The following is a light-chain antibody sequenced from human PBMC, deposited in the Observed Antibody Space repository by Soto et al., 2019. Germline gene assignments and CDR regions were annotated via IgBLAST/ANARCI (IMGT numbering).Light chain of an antibody. CDR1: QSISSS. CDR3: QQSDSTPWA. CDR2: AAS. J-gene: IGKJ1*01. Sequence: DIQMTQSPSSLSASVGDRVTITCRASQSISSSLNWYQQKPGKAPKLLIYAASSWQSGVPARFSGSGSGTDFTLTISSLQPEDFATYYCQQSDSTPWAFGQGTKVKIK. V-gene: IGKV1-39*01.